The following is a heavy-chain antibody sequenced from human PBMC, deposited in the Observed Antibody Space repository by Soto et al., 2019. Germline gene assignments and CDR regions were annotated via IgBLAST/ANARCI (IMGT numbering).Heavy chain of an antibody. CDR1: GGSFSCYY. CDR2: INHSGST. D-gene: IGHD6-13*01. CDR3: ASGGIAAAGPMDV. V-gene: IGHV4-34*01. J-gene: IGHJ6*03. Sequence: SETLSLTCAVYGGSFSCYYWSWIRQPPGKGLEWIGEINHSGSTNYNPSLKSRVTISVDTSKNQFSLKLSSVTAADTAVYYCASGGIAAAGPMDVWGKGTTVTVSS.